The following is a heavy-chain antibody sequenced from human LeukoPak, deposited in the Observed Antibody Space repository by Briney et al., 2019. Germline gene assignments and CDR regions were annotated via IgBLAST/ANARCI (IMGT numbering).Heavy chain of an antibody. J-gene: IGHJ6*03. CDR3: ARQTTSSWYLNRAYMDV. D-gene: IGHD6-13*01. CDR1: GYSFTSYW. CDR2: IYPGDSDT. V-gene: IGHV5-51*01. Sequence: LGESLKISCKGSGYSFTSYWIGWVRQMPGKGLEWMGIIYPGDSDTRYSPSFQGQVTISTDKSISTAYLQWSSLKASDTAMYYCARQTTSSWYLNRAYMDVWGKGTTVTVSS.